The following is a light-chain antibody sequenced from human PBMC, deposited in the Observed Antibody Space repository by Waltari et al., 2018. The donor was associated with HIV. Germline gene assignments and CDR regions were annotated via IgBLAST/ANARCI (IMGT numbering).Light chain of an antibody. V-gene: IGLV2-23*01. J-gene: IGLJ2*01. Sequence: QSTLTQPASVSGSPGQSITISCTGTSSDVGSYNPVSWYQQNPGKAPKLMIYEGSKRPSGISNRFSGSKSGNTASLTISGLQAEDEADYYCCSYAGSSPVVFGGGTKLTVL. CDR1: SSDVGSYNP. CDR3: CSYAGSSPVV. CDR2: EGS.